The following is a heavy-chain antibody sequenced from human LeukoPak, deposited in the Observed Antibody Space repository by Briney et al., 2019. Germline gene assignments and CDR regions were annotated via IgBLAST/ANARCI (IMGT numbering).Heavy chain of an antibody. CDR2: ISYDGSNK. Sequence: GRSLRLSCAASGFTFSSYAMHWVRQAPGKGLEWVAVISYDGSNKYYADSVKGRFTISRDNSKNTLYLQMNCLRAEDTAVYYCARGAYSSGWYALYYFDYWGQGTLVTVSS. V-gene: IGHV3-30*14. CDR3: ARGAYSSGWYALYYFDY. J-gene: IGHJ4*02. CDR1: GFTFSSYA. D-gene: IGHD6-19*01.